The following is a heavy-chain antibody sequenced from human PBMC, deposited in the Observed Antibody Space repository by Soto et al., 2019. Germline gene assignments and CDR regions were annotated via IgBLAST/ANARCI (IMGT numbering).Heavy chain of an antibody. CDR3: ASLSISYYYDSSGYYFDC. V-gene: IGHV1-3*01. CDR1: GYTFTSYA. J-gene: IGHJ4*02. D-gene: IGHD3-22*01. CDR2: INAGNGNT. Sequence: ASVKVSCKASGYTFTSYAMPWVRQAPVQRVEWMGWINAGNGNTKYAQKFQGRVTITRDTSASTAYMELSSLRSEDTAVYYWASLSISYYYDSSGYYFDCWGEGTLVTVSS.